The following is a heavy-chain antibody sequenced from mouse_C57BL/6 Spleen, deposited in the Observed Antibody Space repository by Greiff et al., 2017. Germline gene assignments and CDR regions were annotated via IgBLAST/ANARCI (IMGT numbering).Heavy chain of an antibody. CDR3: ARGGTTVVEGFAY. J-gene: IGHJ3*01. CDR2: IDPSDSYT. V-gene: IGHV1-69*01. Sequence: QVQLQQPGAELVMPGASVKLSCKASGYTFTSYWMHWVKQRPGQGLEWIGEIDPSDSYTNYNQKFKGKSTLTVDKSSSTAYMQLSRLTSEDSAVYYCARGGTTVVEGFAYWGQGTLVTVSA. D-gene: IGHD1-1*01. CDR1: GYTFTSYW.